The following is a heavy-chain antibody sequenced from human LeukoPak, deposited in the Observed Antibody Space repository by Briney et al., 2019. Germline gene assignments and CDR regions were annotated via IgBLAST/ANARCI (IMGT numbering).Heavy chain of an antibody. Sequence: GGSLRLSCAASGFTFSSYAMHWVRQAPGKGLEWVAVISYDGSNKYYADSVKGRFTISRDNSKNTLYLQMNSPRAEDTAVYYCARDKQLVIIEPVVGIALDYWGQGTLVTVSS. D-gene: IGHD3-9*01. CDR1: GFTFSSYA. CDR3: ARDKQLVIIEPVVGIALDY. V-gene: IGHV3-30-3*01. J-gene: IGHJ4*02. CDR2: ISYDGSNK.